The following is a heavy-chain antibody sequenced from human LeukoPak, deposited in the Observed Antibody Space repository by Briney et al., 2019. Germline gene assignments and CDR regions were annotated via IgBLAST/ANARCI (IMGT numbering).Heavy chain of an antibody. J-gene: IGHJ5*02. CDR3: ARDGNYYDSSGYYYGDNWFDP. CDR1: GFTFSSYW. V-gene: IGHV3-74*01. D-gene: IGHD3-22*01. Sequence: GGSLRLSCAASGFTFSSYWMHWVRQAPGKGLVWVSRINSDGSSTSYADSVKGRFTISRDNAKNTLYLQMNSLRAEDTAVYYCARDGNYYDSSGYYYGDNWFDPWGQGTLVTVSS. CDR2: INSDGSST.